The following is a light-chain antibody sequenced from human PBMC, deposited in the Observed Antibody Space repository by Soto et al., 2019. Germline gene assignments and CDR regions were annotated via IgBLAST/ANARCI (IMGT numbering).Light chain of an antibody. Sequence: DIVMTQFPLSLPVSPGESASISCTSSQSLLHANGNTYLDWYRQKPGQSPQLLLSLASNRSSGVPDRFSGSGSGTEFTLKIDRVEADDVAVYYCMQPLQSPVYTFGQGTRLEIK. CDR3: MQPLQSPVYT. V-gene: IGKV2-28*01. CDR1: QSLLHANGNTY. J-gene: IGKJ2*01. CDR2: LAS.